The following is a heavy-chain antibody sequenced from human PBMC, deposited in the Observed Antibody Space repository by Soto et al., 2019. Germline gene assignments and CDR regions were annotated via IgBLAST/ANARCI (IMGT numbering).Heavy chain of an antibody. J-gene: IGHJ6*03. CDR1: GFTFSSYS. D-gene: IGHD3-10*01. CDR2: ISSSSSYI. Sequence: EVQLVESGGGLVKPGGSLRLSCAASGFTFSSYSMNWVRQAPGKGLEWVSSISSSSSYIYYADSVKGRFTISRDNAKNSLYLQMNSLRAEDTAVYYCARETGETMVRGYYYYYYYMDVCGKGTTVTVSS. CDR3: ARETGETMVRGYYYYYYYMDV. V-gene: IGHV3-21*01.